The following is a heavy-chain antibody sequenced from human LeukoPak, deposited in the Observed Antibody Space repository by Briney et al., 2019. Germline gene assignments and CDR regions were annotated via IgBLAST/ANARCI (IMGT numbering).Heavy chain of an antibody. CDR1: GGSISSFY. V-gene: IGHV4-59*01. J-gene: IGHJ4*02. CDR3: ARGDPSGRPGIAFDY. CDR2: FHDSEGT. D-gene: IGHD1-26*01. Sequence: SETLSLTCTVSGGSISSFYLSWIRQPPGKGLEWIGHFHDSEGTKYNPSLKSRAAISEDTSKNQFSLMVNSVTAADTAVYYCARGDPSGRPGIAFDYWGQGTLVTVSS.